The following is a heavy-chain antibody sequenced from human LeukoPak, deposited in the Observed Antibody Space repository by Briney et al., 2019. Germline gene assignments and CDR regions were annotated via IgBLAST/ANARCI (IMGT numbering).Heavy chain of an antibody. V-gene: IGHV1-69*05. Sequence: SVKVSCKASGGTFSSYAISWVRQAPGQGLEWMGRIIPIFGTANYAQKFQGRVTITTDESTSAAYMELSSLRSEDTAVYYCARGRWLQGPFDYWGQGTLVTVSS. CDR1: GGTFSSYA. D-gene: IGHD5-24*01. CDR3: ARGRWLQGPFDY. CDR2: IIPIFGTA. J-gene: IGHJ4*02.